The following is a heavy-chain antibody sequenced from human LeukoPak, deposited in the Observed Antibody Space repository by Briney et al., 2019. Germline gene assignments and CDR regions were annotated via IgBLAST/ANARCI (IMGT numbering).Heavy chain of an antibody. CDR2: ISYDGSNK. V-gene: IGHV3-30*04. CDR1: GFTFSSYA. Sequence: PGRSLRPSCAASGFTFSSYAMHWVRQAPGKGLEWVAVISYDGSNKYYADSVEGRFTITRDNSKNTLYLQMISRRAEDTAVYYCARPSRGCYAGYFQHWGQGPLVTVSS. J-gene: IGHJ1*01. D-gene: IGHD6-19*01. CDR3: ARPSRGCYAGYFQH.